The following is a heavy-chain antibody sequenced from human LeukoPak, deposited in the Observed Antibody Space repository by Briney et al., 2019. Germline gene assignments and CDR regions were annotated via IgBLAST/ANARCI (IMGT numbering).Heavy chain of an antibody. CDR2: MNPNSGNT. J-gene: IGHJ4*02. V-gene: IGHV1-8*03. CDR3: AREGGPKYCSSTSCYFDY. D-gene: IGHD2-2*01. CDR1: GYTFASYD. Sequence: ASVKVSCKASGYTFASYDINWVRQATGQGLEWMGWMNPNSGNTGYAQKFQGRVTITRNTSISTAYMELSRLRSDDTAVYYCAREGGPKYCSSTSCYFDYWGQGTLVTVSS.